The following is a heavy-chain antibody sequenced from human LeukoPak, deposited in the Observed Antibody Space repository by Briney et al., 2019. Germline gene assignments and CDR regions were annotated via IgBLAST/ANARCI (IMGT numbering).Heavy chain of an antibody. CDR1: GFTFSSHW. D-gene: IGHD2-15*01. J-gene: IGHJ4*02. CDR2: IKQDGSEK. V-gene: IGHV3-7*05. CDR3: VRNGGHFDF. Sequence: PGGSLRLSCAASGFTFSSHWMSWVRQAPGKGLEWVASIKQDGSEKGYVDSVKGRFAIPRDNAKNSLYLQMDTLRAEDTAVYYCVRNGGHFDFWGQGTLVTVSS.